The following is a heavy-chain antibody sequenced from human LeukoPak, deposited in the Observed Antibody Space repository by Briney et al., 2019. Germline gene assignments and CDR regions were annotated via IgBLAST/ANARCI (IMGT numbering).Heavy chain of an antibody. CDR3: AKDTGGYYDFWSGYWDKYYFDY. Sequence: GGSLRLSCAASGFTFSISWMHWVRQAPGKGLEWVAFIRYDGSNKYYADSVKGRFTISRDNSKNTLYLQMNSLRAEDTAVYYCAKDTGGYYDFWSGYWDKYYFDYWGQGTLVTVSS. CDR1: GFTFSISW. CDR2: IRYDGSNK. V-gene: IGHV3-30*02. J-gene: IGHJ4*02. D-gene: IGHD3-3*01.